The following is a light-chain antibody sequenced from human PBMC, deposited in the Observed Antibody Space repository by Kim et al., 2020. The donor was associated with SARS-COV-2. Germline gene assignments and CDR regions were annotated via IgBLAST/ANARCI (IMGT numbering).Light chain of an antibody. V-gene: IGLV2-14*03. CDR1: NSDVGGYNY. CDR3: SSYTSSSTLGV. CDR2: DVS. Sequence: QSVLTQPASVSGSPGQSITISCTGTNSDVGGYNYVSWYQQHTGKAPKLMIYDVSNRPSGVSNRFSGSKSGNTASLTISGLQAEDEADYYCSSYTSSSTLGVFGTGTKVTVL. J-gene: IGLJ1*01.